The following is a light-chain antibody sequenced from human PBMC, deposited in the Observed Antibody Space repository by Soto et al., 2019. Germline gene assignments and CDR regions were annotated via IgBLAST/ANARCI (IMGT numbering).Light chain of an antibody. V-gene: IGKV3-20*01. Sequence: EIVLTQSPGTLSVSPGDRATLSCRASQSISSNLLAWYQQKPGQAPSLLIYGASSRATGIPDRFSGSGSGTDFTLTISGLEPEDSAMYYCQQYASWTFGQGTKVEIK. CDR2: GAS. J-gene: IGKJ1*01. CDR1: QSISSNL. CDR3: QQYASWT.